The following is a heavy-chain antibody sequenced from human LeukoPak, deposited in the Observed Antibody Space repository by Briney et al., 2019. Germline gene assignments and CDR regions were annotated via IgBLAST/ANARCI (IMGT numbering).Heavy chain of an antibody. CDR2: IYYSGST. CDR1: GGSISSYY. D-gene: IGHD3-10*01. CDR3: ARGRRRSGGAADAFDI. V-gene: IGHV4-59*12. J-gene: IGHJ3*02. Sequence: SETLSLTCTVSGGSISSYYWSWTRQPPGKGLEWIGYIYYSGSTNYNPSLKSRVTISVKTSKNQFSLKLSSVTAADTAVYYCARGRRRSGGAADAFDIWGQGTMVTVSS.